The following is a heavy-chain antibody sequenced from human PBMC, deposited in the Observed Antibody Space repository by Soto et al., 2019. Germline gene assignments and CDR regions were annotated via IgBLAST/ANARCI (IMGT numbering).Heavy chain of an antibody. D-gene: IGHD1-20*01. J-gene: IGHJ4*02. CDR2: MNPNSGNT. Sequence: ASVKVSCKASGGTFSSYDINWVRQATGQGLEWMGWMNPNSGNTAYAQKFQGRVTMTRNTSISTAYMELSSLRSEDTAVYYCARGVTGRFDYWGQGTLVTVSS. CDR3: ARGVTGRFDY. V-gene: IGHV1-8*01. CDR1: GGTFSSYD.